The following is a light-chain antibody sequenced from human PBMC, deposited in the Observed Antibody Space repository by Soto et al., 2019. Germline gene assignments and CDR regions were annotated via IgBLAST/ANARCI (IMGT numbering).Light chain of an antibody. Sequence: IQMTQTPSTRSASVGDRVTMTCRASQSISNSLAWYQQKPGKAPKLLIYRASALQSGVPSRFSGSGSGTEFTLTIDSLQPDDFATFYCQQYSTYPLTFGGGTKVDIK. J-gene: IGKJ4*01. V-gene: IGKV1-5*03. CDR2: RAS. CDR3: QQYSTYPLT. CDR1: QSISNS.